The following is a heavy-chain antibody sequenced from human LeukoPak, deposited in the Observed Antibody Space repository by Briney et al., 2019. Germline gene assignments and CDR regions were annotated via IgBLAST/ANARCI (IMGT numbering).Heavy chain of an antibody. CDR1: GYTFTAYS. J-gene: IGHJ4*02. CDR3: ARARREYGQQFTDY. CDR2: INADSGGT. V-gene: IGHV1-2*02. D-gene: IGHD2/OR15-2a*01. Sequence: ASVKVSCKSSGYTFTAYSLRWVRQAPGQGLEWMGWINADSGGTNYAQNFQGRVTMTRDTSISTAYMELNWLRSDDTAVCYCARARREYGQQFTDYWGQGTLVTVSS.